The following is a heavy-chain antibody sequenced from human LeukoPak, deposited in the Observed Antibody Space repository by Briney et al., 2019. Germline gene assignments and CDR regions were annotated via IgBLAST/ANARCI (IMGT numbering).Heavy chain of an antibody. Sequence: SVKVSCEASGGTFSSYAISWVRQAPGQGLEWMGGIIPIFGTANYAQKFQGRVTITADESTSTAYMELSSLRSEDTAVYYCARGTVRNSYGSPAGYGAQGPLVTVSS. D-gene: IGHD5-18*01. CDR1: GGTFSSYA. J-gene: IGHJ4*02. V-gene: IGHV1-69*13. CDR3: ARGTVRNSYGSPAGY. CDR2: IIPIFGTA.